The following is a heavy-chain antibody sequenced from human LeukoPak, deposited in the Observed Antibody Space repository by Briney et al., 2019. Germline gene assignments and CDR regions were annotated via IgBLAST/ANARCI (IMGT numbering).Heavy chain of an antibody. Sequence: LSLTCGVFGASFSHYYWSWVRQAPGKGLEWVSAISGSGGSTYYADSVKGRFTISRDNAKNSLYLQMNSLRAEDTAVYYCARDTRTTVPGFDYWGQGTLVTVSS. CDR1: GASFSHYY. V-gene: IGHV3-11*04. J-gene: IGHJ4*02. CDR3: ARDTRTTVPGFDY. D-gene: IGHD4-17*01. CDR2: ISGSGGST.